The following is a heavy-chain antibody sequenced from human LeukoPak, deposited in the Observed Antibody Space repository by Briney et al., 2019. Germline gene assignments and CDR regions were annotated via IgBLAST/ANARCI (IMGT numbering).Heavy chain of an antibody. Sequence: GGSLRLSCAASGFTFHDYGMSWVRQAPGKGLEWVANIKQNGSEKYYVDSVKGRFTISRDNAKNSLYLQMNSLRAEDTAVYYCAREDYDFWSGYHGDFDYWGQGTLVTVSS. CDR3: AREDYDFWSGYHGDFDY. D-gene: IGHD3-3*01. CDR1: GFTFHDYG. J-gene: IGHJ4*02. CDR2: IKQNGSEK. V-gene: IGHV3-7*01.